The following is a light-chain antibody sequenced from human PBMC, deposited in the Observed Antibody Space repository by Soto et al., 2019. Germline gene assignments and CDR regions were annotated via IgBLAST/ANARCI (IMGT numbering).Light chain of an antibody. CDR1: QSVSAN. CDR3: QQDSKWPT. CDR2: GAS. J-gene: IGKJ1*01. Sequence: EMGMTQFPATLSVSPGERATLSCRASQSVSANLAWYQHKPGQAPRLLIYGASTRATGIPARFSGSGTGTDFTLTISSLQSEDFAVYCCQQDSKWPTFGRGTKVDIK. V-gene: IGKV3-15*01.